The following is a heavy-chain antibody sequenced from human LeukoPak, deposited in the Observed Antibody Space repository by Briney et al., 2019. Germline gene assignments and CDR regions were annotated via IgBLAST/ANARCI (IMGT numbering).Heavy chain of an antibody. CDR3: ARVKGSSTNWGMDY. Sequence: SETLSLTCTVSGGSISSYYWSWIRQPPGKGLEWIGYIYYSGSTNYNPSLKSRVTISVDTSKNQFSLKLSSVTAADTAVYYCARVKGSSTNWGMDYWGQGTLVTVSS. V-gene: IGHV4-59*08. CDR1: GGSISSYY. CDR2: IYYSGST. D-gene: IGHD2-2*01. J-gene: IGHJ4*02.